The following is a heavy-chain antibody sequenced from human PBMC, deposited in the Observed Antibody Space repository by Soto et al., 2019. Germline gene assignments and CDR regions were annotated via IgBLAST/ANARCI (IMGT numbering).Heavy chain of an antibody. CDR3: AKDLVPAVHDAFDI. D-gene: IGHD2-2*01. Sequence: QVQLVEPGDGVVRLGSPPSLSCGAPGFTFMSYGIPCVRQVPGMGPAWVPVISYDGSNKYYAEAVKGRFTISRDNSKNTLYLQMNSLRARDTAVYYCAKDLVPAVHDAFDIWGQGTMVTVSS. V-gene: IGHV3-30*18. J-gene: IGHJ3*02. CDR1: GFTFMSYG. CDR2: ISYDGSNK.